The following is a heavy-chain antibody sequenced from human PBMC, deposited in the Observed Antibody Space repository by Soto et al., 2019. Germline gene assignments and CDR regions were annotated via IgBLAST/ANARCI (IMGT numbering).Heavy chain of an antibody. CDR2: IYPGNSDT. J-gene: IGHJ3*02. V-gene: IGHV5-51*01. Sequence: GESLKISCQGSGYGFSIHWVAWLRQMPGKDLEWVGFIYPGNSDTIYSPSFQGQVTISADLALSTTYLQWDTLKPSDTAIYFCASDSHCSGGPCPMGGFDMWGQGTMVTVSS. D-gene: IGHD2-15*01. CDR1: GYGFSIHW. CDR3: ASDSHCSGGPCPMGGFDM.